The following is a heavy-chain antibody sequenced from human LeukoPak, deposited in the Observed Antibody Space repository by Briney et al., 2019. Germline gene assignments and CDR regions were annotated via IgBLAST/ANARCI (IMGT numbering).Heavy chain of an antibody. CDR3: AKGSLGSWYYFDY. J-gene: IGHJ4*02. D-gene: IGHD6-13*01. V-gene: IGHV3-23*01. CDR2: FGRSGSDT. CDR1: GFTFSNYA. Sequence: GGSLRLSCAASGFTFSNYAMSWVRQAPGKGPEWVSTFGRSGSDTYYSDSVKGRFTIFRDNSKNTLYLQMNSLRDEDTAVYYCAKGSLGSWYYFDYWGQGTLVTVPS.